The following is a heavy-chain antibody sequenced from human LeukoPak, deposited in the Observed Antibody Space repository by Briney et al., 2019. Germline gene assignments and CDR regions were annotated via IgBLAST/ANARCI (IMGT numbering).Heavy chain of an antibody. CDR2: ISGSGGST. CDR1: GFTFSSYA. J-gene: IGHJ5*02. Sequence: PGGSLRLSCAASGFTFSSYAMSWVRQAPGKGLEWVSAISGSGGSTYYADSVKGRFTISRDNSKNTLYLQMNSLRAEDTAVCYCAGGYSGYDPFNWFDPWGQGTLVTVSS. CDR3: AGGYSGYDPFNWFDP. D-gene: IGHD5-12*01. V-gene: IGHV3-23*01.